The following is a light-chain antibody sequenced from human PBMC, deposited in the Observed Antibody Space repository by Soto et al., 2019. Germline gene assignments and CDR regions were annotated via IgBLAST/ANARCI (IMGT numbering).Light chain of an antibody. J-gene: IGKJ5*01. CDR1: QNINNY. V-gene: IGKV1-33*01. Sequence: IQVTQSKSSLSASVGERVTITFQASQNINNYLNWYQQKPGRAPKLLIYDASNLEAGVPSRFRGSGSGTDFTFTISRLQPEDIATYYCQQYENLPSVGQGTRLEIK. CDR2: DAS. CDR3: QQYENLPS.